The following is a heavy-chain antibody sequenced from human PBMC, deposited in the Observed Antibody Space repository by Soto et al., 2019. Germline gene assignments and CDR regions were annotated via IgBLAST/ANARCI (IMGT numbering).Heavy chain of an antibody. J-gene: IGHJ3*02. Sequence: PSQTLRLPWTVSGDSMGDSSYHWGWIRQTPGKGLEWIGYIYYSGSTNYNPSLKSRVTMSVDTSKNQFSLKLSSVTAADTAVYYCAGDSGFDYYDSSGSSYDIWGQGTMVTVSS. D-gene: IGHD3-22*01. CDR2: IYYSGST. CDR3: AGDSGFDYYDSSGSSYDI. V-gene: IGHV4-61*01. CDR1: GDSMGDSSYH.